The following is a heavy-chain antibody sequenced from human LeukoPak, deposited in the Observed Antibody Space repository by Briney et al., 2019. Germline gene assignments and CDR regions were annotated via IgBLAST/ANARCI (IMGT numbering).Heavy chain of an antibody. V-gene: IGHV1-69*06. Sequence: SVKVSCKASGGTFSSYAISWVRQAPGQGLEWMGGIIPIFGTANYAQKFQGRVTITADKSTSTAYMELSSLRSEDTAVYYCARSGINYLYYYYMDVWGKGTTVTVSS. CDR1: GGTFSSYA. CDR3: ARSGINYLYYYYMDV. J-gene: IGHJ6*03. CDR2: IIPIFGTA. D-gene: IGHD4-11*01.